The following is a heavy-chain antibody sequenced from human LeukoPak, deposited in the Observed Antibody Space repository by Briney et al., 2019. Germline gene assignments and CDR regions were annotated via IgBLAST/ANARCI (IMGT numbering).Heavy chain of an antibody. D-gene: IGHD6-6*01. CDR2: IYYSGST. V-gene: IGHV4-59*01. J-gene: IGHJ6*03. CDR3: ARGRAAPLGYYYYYMDV. CDR1: GGSISSYY. Sequence: ASETLSLTCTVSGGSISSYYWSWIRQPPGKGLEWIGYIYYSGSTNYNPSLKSRVTISVDTSKNQFSLKLSSVTAADTAVYYCARGRAAPLGYYYYYMDVWGKGTTVTVSS.